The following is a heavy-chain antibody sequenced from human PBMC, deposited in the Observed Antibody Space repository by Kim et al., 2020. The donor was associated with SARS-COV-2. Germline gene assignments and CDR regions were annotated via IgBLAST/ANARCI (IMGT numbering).Heavy chain of an antibody. J-gene: IGHJ6*02. CDR1: GFTFSSYA. CDR2: ISGSGGST. V-gene: IGHV3-23*01. Sequence: GGSLRLSCAASGFTFSSYAMSWVRQAPGKGLEWVSAISGSGGSTYYADSVKGRFTISRDNSKNTLYLQMNSLRAEDTAVYYCAKDMGKYYDILTGYPGGDYYYGMDVWGQGTTVTVSS. D-gene: IGHD3-9*01. CDR3: AKDMGKYYDILTGYPGGDYYYGMDV.